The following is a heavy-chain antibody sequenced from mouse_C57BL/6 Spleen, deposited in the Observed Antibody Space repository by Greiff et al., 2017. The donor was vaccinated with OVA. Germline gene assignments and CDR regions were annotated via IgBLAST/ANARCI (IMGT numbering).Heavy chain of an antibody. CDR1: GYSITSGYY. Sequence: EVKLMESGPGLVKPSQSLSLTCSVTGYSITSGYYWNWIRQFPGNKLEWMGYISYDGSNNYNPSLKNRISITRDTSKNQFFLKLNSVTTEDTATYYCARDGNPRYYYGSSSAWFAYWGQGTLVTVSA. D-gene: IGHD1-1*01. CDR3: ARDGNPRYYYGSSSAWFAY. V-gene: IGHV3-6*01. J-gene: IGHJ3*01. CDR2: ISYDGSN.